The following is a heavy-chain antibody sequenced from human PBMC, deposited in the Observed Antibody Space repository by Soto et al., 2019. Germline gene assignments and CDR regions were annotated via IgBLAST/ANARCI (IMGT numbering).Heavy chain of an antibody. CDR1: GYTFTSYA. D-gene: IGHD2-21*01. V-gene: IGHV1-3*01. J-gene: IGHJ5*02. CDR3: ARDRFVVAPTAAINCFDP. Sequence: ASVKVSCKASGYTFTSYAMHWVRQAPGQRLEWMGWINAGNGNTQYSQKFQGRVTITRDTSAKTAYMELSSLRSEDTAAYYCARDRFVVAPTAAINCFDPWGQGTLVTVS. CDR2: INAGNGNT.